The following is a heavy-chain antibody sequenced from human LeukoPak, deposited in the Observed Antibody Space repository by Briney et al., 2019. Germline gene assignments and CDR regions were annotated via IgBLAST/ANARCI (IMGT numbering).Heavy chain of an antibody. CDR1: GGSFSGYY. J-gene: IGHJ4*02. Sequence: PSETLTLTCAVYGGSFSGYYWSWIRQPPGKGLEWIGEINHSGSTNYNAALKSRVTISVDTSKNQFSLKLSSVTAADTAVYYCARELVDYDFWSGYYPKYYFDYWGQGTLVTVSS. D-gene: IGHD3-3*01. V-gene: IGHV4-34*01. CDR2: INHSGST. CDR3: ARELVDYDFWSGYYPKYYFDY.